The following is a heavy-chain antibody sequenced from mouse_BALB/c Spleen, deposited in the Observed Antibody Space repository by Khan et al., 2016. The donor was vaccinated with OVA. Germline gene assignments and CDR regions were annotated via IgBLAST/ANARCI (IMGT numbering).Heavy chain of an antibody. CDR2: MHYSGST. J-gene: IGHJ3*01. CDR3: ARWFAY. V-gene: IGHV3-2*02. Sequence: EVQLQESGPGLVKPSQSLSLTCTVTGYSITSDYAWNWIRQFPGNKLEWMGYMHYSGSTSYNPSLKSRISITRDSSKNQFFLHLNSVTSEDTATXYCARWFAYWGQGTLVTVSA. CDR1: GYSITSDYA.